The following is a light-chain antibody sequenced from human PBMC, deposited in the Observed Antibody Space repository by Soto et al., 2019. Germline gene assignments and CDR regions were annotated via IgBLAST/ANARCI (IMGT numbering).Light chain of an antibody. J-gene: IGLJ2*01. V-gene: IGLV1-40*01. Sequence: QAVVTQPPSVSGAPGQRVTISCTGSKSNIGAGYDVTWYQQLPGTAPKLLIYFNTNRPAGVSDRFSGSKSGTSASLAITGLQAEDEADYYCQSYDSSLSAVLFGGGTQLTV. CDR2: FNT. CDR1: KSNIGAGYD. CDR3: QSYDSSLSAVL.